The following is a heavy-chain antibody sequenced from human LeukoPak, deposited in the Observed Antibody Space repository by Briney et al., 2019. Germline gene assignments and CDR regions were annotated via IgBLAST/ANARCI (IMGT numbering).Heavy chain of an antibody. CDR2: INPNSGGT. CDR3: ARGIGYFDWLPYDY. CDR1: GYTFTGYY. Sequence: ASVKVSCKASGYTFTGYYMHWVRQAPGQGLEWMGWINPNSGGTNYAQKFQGRVTMTRDTSLSTAYMELSRLRSDDTAVYYCARGIGYFDWLPYDYWGQGTLVTVSS. D-gene: IGHD3-9*01. J-gene: IGHJ4*02. V-gene: IGHV1-2*02.